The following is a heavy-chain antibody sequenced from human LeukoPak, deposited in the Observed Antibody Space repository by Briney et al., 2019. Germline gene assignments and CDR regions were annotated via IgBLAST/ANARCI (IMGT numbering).Heavy chain of an antibody. CDR2: IFIGGST. Sequence: SGGSLRLSCAASGFTFSSYAMHWVRQAPGKGLEWVSVIFIGGSTDYADSVKGRFTMSRDNSENTVYLQVNRLRAEDTAIYYCARDPGPMTTFGGVAVNAFDIWGQGTMVTVSS. J-gene: IGHJ3*02. CDR3: ARDPGPMTTFGGVAVNAFDI. D-gene: IGHD3-16*02. CDR1: GFTFSSYA. V-gene: IGHV3-66*01.